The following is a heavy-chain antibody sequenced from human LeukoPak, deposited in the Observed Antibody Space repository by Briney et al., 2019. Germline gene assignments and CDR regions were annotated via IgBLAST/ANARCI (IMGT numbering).Heavy chain of an antibody. Sequence: HGASVKVSCKASGYTFNGYYLHWVRQAPGQGLEWMGWINHDSGGTNSAQKFQGRVTMTRDTSISTAYMELSRLRSDDTAVYYCARLYYYGSGSYYQYYFDYWGQGTLVTVSS. V-gene: IGHV1-2*02. D-gene: IGHD3-10*01. CDR3: ARLYYYGSGSYYQYYFDY. J-gene: IGHJ4*02. CDR1: GYTFNGYY. CDR2: INHDSGGT.